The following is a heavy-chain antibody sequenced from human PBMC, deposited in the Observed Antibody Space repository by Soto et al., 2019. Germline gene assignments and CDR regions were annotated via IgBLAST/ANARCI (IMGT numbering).Heavy chain of an antibody. CDR3: SRGRDGYKGYYYYAMEV. J-gene: IGHJ6*02. CDR1: GFIFSSYE. D-gene: IGHD5-12*01. V-gene: IGHV3-48*03. CDR2: ISSGGSTI. Sequence: GGSLRLSCATSGFIFSSYEMNWVRQAPGKGLEWVSYISSGGSTIYNADSVKGRFTISRDNAKNSLYLQMNSLRAEDTAVYYCSRGRDGYKGYYYYAMEVWGPGTTVTVSS.